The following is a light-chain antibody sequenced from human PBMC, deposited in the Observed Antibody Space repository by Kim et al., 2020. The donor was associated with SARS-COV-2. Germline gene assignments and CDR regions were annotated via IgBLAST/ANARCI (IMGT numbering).Light chain of an antibody. CDR1: QFLSRN. J-gene: IGKJ2*01. CDR2: RES. V-gene: IGKV3D-15*01. Sequence: PSMGRRQSHALSRTSSQFLSRNFVCYRQRAGQAPRLLMFRESTRSSGIPARFSGSGYGTEFPLTISSLESEDFAVYYCHKYNAWSSFGQGTKL. CDR3: HKYNAWSS.